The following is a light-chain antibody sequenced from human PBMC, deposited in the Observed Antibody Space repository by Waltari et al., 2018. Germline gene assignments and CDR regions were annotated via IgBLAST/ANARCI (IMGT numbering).Light chain of an antibody. V-gene: IGKV2-28*01. CDR2: LSS. CDR3: MQALQTPFT. Sequence: DIVMTQSPLSLSVTPGEPASISCRSSQSLLHSNGYTYLDWFLQKPGQSPQLLIYLSSYRASGVPDRFSGSGSGTDFTLRISRVEAEDVGVYFCMQALQTPFTFGPGTRMDIK. CDR1: QSLLHSNGYTY. J-gene: IGKJ3*01.